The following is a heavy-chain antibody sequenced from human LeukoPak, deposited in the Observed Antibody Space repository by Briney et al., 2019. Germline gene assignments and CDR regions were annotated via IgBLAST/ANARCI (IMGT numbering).Heavy chain of an antibody. CDR3: ARTGEDYSDNAGDGGFGP. CDR2: IKQDGSVK. Sequence: PGGSLRLSCAASGFSSGSYWMHGVRQAPRTGLEWVASIKQDGSVKLYGASVRGRLTVSRDNARNSLYLNMKTLRSEDTALYYCARTGEDYSDNAGDGGFGPWGQGTLVIVSS. CDR1: GFSSGSYW. J-gene: IGHJ5*02. D-gene: IGHD5-24*01. V-gene: IGHV3-7*01.